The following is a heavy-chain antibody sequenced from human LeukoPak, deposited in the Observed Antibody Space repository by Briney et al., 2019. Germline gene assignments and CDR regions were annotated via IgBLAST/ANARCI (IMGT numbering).Heavy chain of an antibody. D-gene: IGHD2-21*02. CDR3: ARGGPRERSGGGDGI. J-gene: IGHJ3*02. CDR2: IIPIFGTA. V-gene: IGHV1-69*13. Sequence: ASVAVSCKASGGTFSSYAISGVRQAPGQGLEWMGGIIPIFGTANYAQKFQGRVAITADESTSTAYMELSSLRSEDTAVYYCARGGPRERSGGGDGIWGQGTMVTVSS. CDR1: GGTFSSYA.